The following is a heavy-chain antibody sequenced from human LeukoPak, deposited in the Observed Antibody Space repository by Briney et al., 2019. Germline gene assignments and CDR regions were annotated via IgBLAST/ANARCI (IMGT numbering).Heavy chain of an antibody. V-gene: IGHV4-34*01. J-gene: IGHJ6*03. D-gene: IGHD5-12*01. Sequence: PSETLSLTCAVYGGSFSGYYWSWIRQPPGKGLEGIGEINHSGSTNYNPSLKSRVTISVDTSKNQFSLKLSSVTAADTAVYYCARASGRIVAEGYYYYMDVWGKGTTVTVSS. CDR2: INHSGST. CDR3: ARASGRIVAEGYYYYMDV. CDR1: GGSFSGYY.